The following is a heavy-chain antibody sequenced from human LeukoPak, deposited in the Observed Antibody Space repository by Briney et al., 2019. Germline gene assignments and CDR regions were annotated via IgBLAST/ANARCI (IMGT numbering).Heavy chain of an antibody. CDR1: GGSISSYY. Sequence: SATLSLTCTVSGGSISSYYWSWIRQPPGKGLEWIGYIYYSGSTNYNPSLKSRVTISVETSKNQFSLKLSSMTAADTAVYYCARNRYYYDSSGSTIDAFDIWGQGTVVTVSS. D-gene: IGHD3-22*01. V-gene: IGHV4-59*01. CDR3: ARNRYYYDSSGSTIDAFDI. J-gene: IGHJ3*02. CDR2: IYYSGST.